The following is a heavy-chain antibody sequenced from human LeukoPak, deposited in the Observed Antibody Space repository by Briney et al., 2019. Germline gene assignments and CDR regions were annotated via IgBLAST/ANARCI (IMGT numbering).Heavy chain of an antibody. CDR3: ARVVKGAAHAFDI. Sequence: PGGSLRLSCAASGFTVSSNCMSWVRQAPGKGLEWVSVIYSGGSTYYADSVKGRFTISRDNSKNTLYLQMNSLRAEDTAVYYCARVVKGAAHAFDIWGQGTMVTVSS. J-gene: IGHJ3*02. CDR2: IYSGGST. V-gene: IGHV3-53*01. CDR1: GFTVSSNC. D-gene: IGHD3-10*01.